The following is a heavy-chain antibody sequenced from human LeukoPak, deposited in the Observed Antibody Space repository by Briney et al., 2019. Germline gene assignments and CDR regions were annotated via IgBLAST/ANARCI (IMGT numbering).Heavy chain of an antibody. J-gene: IGHJ5*02. CDR1: GGSISSYY. CDR3: ALCITGTINWFDP. V-gene: IGHV2-70*18. Sequence: TLSLTCTVAGGSISSYYWSWIRQPPGKALEWLALIDWDDDKYYSTSPKTRLTISKDTSKNQVVLTMTNMDPVDTATYYCALCITGTINWFDPWGQGTLVTVSS. CDR2: IDWDDDK. D-gene: IGHD1-20*01.